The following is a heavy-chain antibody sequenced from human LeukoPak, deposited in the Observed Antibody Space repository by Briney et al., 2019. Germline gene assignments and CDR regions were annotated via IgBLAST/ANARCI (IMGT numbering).Heavy chain of an antibody. CDR2: IIPIFGTA. Sequence: SVKVSCKASGYTFTSYGISWVRQAPGQGLEWMGGIIPIFGTANYAQKFQGRVTITTDESTSTAYMELSSLRSEDTAVYYCASPGARSSGLEAGAFDIWGQGTMVTVSS. CDR3: ASPGARSSGLEAGAFDI. D-gene: IGHD3-10*01. CDR1: GYTFTSYG. J-gene: IGHJ3*02. V-gene: IGHV1-69*05.